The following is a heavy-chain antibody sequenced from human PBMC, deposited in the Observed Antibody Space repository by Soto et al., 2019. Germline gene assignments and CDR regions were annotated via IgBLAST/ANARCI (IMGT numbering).Heavy chain of an antibody. V-gene: IGHV1-69*06. CDR1: GGTFSSFINYP. D-gene: IGHD3-3*01. Sequence: ASVKVSCKPSGGTFSSFINYPINWVRQAPGQGLEWMGGIVPNVGTVNYAQKFRGKVTITADKSTGTAYMELSSLRSEDTALYHCASRDTSGFLRYFDTWGQGTQVTVSS. CDR2: IVPNVGTV. J-gene: IGHJ4*02. CDR3: ASRDTSGFLRYFDT.